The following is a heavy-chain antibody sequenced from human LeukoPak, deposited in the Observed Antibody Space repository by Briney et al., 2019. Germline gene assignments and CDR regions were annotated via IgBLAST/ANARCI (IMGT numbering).Heavy chain of an antibody. V-gene: IGHV4-39*01. D-gene: IGHD1-26*01. CDR2: IYYSGST. J-gene: IGHJ3*02. Sequence: SETLSLICTVSGGSISSYYWSWIRQPPGKGLEWIGSIYYSGSTYYNPSLKSRVTISVDTSKNQFSLKLSSVTAADTAVYYCARREVVGSYYGGRAFDIWGQGTMVTVSS. CDR3: ARREVVGSYYGGRAFDI. CDR1: GGSISSYY.